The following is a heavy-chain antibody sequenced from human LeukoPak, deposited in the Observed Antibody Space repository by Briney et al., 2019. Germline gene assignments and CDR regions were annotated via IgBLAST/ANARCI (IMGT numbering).Heavy chain of an antibody. CDR3: AKEVGRDDSGTPGTFDM. CDR2: IWYDGTHG. CDR1: GFTFSHFA. V-gene: IGHV3-33*03. J-gene: IGHJ3*02. D-gene: IGHD5-24*01. Sequence: GGSLRLSCAASGFTFSHFAMHWVRQTPGTGLQWVASIWYDGTHGNYVDSVKGRFTISRDNSKMLYLEMNSLRVEDTAMFYCAKEVGRDDSGTPGTFDMWGLGTMVTVSS.